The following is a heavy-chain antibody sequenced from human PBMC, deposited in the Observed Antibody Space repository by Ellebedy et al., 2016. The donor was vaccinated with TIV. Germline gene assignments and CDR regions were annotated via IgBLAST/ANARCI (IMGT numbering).Heavy chain of an antibody. J-gene: IGHJ4*02. CDR1: GGSISSYY. Sequence: MPSETLSLTCTVSGGSISSYYWSWIRQPPGKGLEWIGYIYYSGSTNYNPSLKSRVTISVDTSKNQFSLKLSSVTAADTAVYYCARGDNWKDYFDYWGQGTLVTVSS. V-gene: IGHV4-59*12. CDR2: IYYSGST. CDR3: ARGDNWKDYFDY. D-gene: IGHD1-20*01.